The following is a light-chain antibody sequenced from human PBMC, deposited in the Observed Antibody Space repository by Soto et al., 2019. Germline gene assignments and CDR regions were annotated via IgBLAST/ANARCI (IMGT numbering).Light chain of an antibody. V-gene: IGKV3-20*01. J-gene: IGKJ1*01. Sequence: EIVSTQSPGTLSLSPGERATLSCRAIQSISSTYLAWYQQKPGQAPRLLIYGASSRATGIPDRFSGSGSGTDFTLTISRLETEDFGVYYCQQYATSPPRTFGQGTKVDIK. CDR2: GAS. CDR1: QSISSTY. CDR3: QQYATSPPRT.